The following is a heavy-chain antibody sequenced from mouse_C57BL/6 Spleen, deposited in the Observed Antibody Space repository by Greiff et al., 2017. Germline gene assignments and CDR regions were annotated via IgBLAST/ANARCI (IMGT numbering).Heavy chain of an antibody. D-gene: IGHD2-2*01. CDR1: GYTFTSYW. J-gene: IGHJ3*01. Sequence: VQLKESGAELVRPGSSVKLSCKASGYTFTSYWMPWVKQRPVQGLEWIGNIDPSDSDTNYTQKFKDKATFTVDKSSNTAYMQLSGLKSEDSAVYYCARGGRGNDNACWGHGTLVTVAA. V-gene: IGHV1-52*01. CDR2: IDPSDSDT. CDR3: ARGGRGNDNAC.